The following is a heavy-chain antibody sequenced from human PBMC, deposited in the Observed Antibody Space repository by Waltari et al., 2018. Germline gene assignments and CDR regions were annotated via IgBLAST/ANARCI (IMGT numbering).Heavy chain of an antibody. CDR2: FDPEDGET. D-gene: IGHD3-3*01. CDR1: GYTLTAFS. Sequence: QVQLVQSGAEVKKPGASVKVSCKVSGYTLTAFSMHWVRQAPGKGLEWMGGFDPEDGETIYAQKFQGRVTMTEDTSTDTAYMELSSLRSEDTAVYYCATGFSDYYYMDVWGKGTTVTVSS. V-gene: IGHV1-24*01. CDR3: ATGFSDYYYMDV. J-gene: IGHJ6*03.